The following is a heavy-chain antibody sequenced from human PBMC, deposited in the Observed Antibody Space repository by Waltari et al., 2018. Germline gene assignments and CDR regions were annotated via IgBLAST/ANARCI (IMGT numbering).Heavy chain of an antibody. J-gene: IGHJ4*02. CDR3: AKDVEGELYYFDN. V-gene: IGHV3-30*18. Sequence: VQLVESGGGVVQPGRSLRLSCAASGCSFCSFALHWVRRSPVKGLDWVAVVGFDGRNKFYAESVKGRFTISRDNSKNTLYLQMESLRAEDTAIYYCAKDVEGELYYFDNWGQGTLVTVSS. CDR2: VGFDGRNK. D-gene: IGHD3-16*01. CDR1: GCSFCSFA.